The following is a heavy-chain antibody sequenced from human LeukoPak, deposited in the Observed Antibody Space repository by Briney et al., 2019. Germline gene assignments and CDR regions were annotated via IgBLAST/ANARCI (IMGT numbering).Heavy chain of an antibody. Sequence: GGSLRLSCAASGFTFSSYGMHWVRQAPGKGLEWVAVISYDGSKKYYADSVKGRFTISRDNSKNTLYLQMNSLRAEDTAVYYCAKVVQYSSSWYGSYYYGMDVWGKGTTVTVSS. D-gene: IGHD6-13*01. CDR3: AKVVQYSSSWYGSYYYGMDV. V-gene: IGHV3-30*18. J-gene: IGHJ6*04. CDR2: ISYDGSKK. CDR1: GFTFSSYG.